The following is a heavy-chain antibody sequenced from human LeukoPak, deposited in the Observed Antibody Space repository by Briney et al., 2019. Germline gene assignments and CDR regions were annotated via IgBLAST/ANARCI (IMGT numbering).Heavy chain of an antibody. J-gene: IGHJ4*02. CDR1: GFTFSSYG. Sequence: GGSLRLSCAASGFTFSSYGMSWVRQAPGKGLEWVSGISGSGGSTYYADPVKGRFTISRDNSKNTLYLQMNSLRAEDTAVYHCAKAFSSSWYYFDYWGQGTLVAVSS. CDR2: ISGSGGST. CDR3: AKAFSSSWYYFDY. V-gene: IGHV3-23*01. D-gene: IGHD6-13*01.